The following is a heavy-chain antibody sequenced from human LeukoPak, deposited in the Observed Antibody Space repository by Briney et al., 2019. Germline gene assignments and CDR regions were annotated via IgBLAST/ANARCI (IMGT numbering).Heavy chain of an antibody. CDR2: ISRDSGSI. Sequence: GRSLRLSCAASGFTLGEYVMHWVRQAPGKGLEWVSGISRDSGSIGYGDTVKGRFTISRDNAKNSLYLQMDSLRPEDTAFYYCTKGVRGRFYYGSSGHHDFWGQGTLVTVSS. CDR3: TKGVRGRFYYGSSGHHDF. D-gene: IGHD3-22*01. J-gene: IGHJ4*02. V-gene: IGHV3-9*01. CDR1: GFTLGEYV.